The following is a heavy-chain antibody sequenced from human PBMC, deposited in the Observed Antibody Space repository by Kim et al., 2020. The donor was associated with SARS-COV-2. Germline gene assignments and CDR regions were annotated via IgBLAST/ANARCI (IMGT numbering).Heavy chain of an antibody. D-gene: IGHD6-13*01. J-gene: IGHJ4*02. Sequence: YNAESVEGRFTSSRDNSKNTLYLQMNSLRAEDTAVYYCARDQYSSSWFSVWGQGTLVTVSS. V-gene: IGHV3-53*01. CDR3: ARDQYSSSWFSV.